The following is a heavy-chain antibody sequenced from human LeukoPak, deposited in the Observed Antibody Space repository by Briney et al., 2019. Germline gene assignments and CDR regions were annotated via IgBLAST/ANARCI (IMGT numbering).Heavy chain of an antibody. CDR2: IYYSGST. D-gene: IGHD3-3*01. Sequence: PSETLSLTCTVSGGSISSSSYYWGWIRQPPGKGLEWIGSIYYSGSTYYNPSLKSRVTISVDTSKNQFSLKLSSVTAADTAVYYCARAQYYDFWSGYKDNWFDPWGQGTLVTVSS. CDR3: ARAQYYDFWSGYKDNWFDP. CDR1: GGSISSSSYY. V-gene: IGHV4-39*07. J-gene: IGHJ5*02.